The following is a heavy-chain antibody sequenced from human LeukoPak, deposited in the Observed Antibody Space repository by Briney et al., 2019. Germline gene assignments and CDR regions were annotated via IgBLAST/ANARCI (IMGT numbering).Heavy chain of an antibody. Sequence: GASVKVSCKASGYTFTSYGISWVRQAPGQGLEWMGWISAYNGNTNYAQKLQGRVTMTTDTSTSTAYMELRSLRSDDTAVYYCAREVPITIFGVVTLRSWFDPWGQGTLVTVP. CDR2: ISAYNGNT. J-gene: IGHJ5*02. V-gene: IGHV1-18*01. D-gene: IGHD3-3*01. CDR1: GYTFTSYG. CDR3: AREVPITIFGVVTLRSWFDP.